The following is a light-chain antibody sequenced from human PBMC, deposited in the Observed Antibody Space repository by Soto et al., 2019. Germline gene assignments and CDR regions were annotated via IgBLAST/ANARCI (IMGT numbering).Light chain of an antibody. Sequence: MTQSPATLSVSPGERATLSCRASQFIGSNLAWYQQKPGEAPRLLMYDASSRATRISARFSGSGSGTEFTLTISSLQSEDFAIYYCQQYNNWAPLTFGGGTKVEIK. J-gene: IGKJ4*01. CDR2: DAS. CDR1: QFIGSN. CDR3: QQYNNWAPLT. V-gene: IGKV3-15*01.